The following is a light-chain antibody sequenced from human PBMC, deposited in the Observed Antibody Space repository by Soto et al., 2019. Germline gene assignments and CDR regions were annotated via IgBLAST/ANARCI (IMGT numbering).Light chain of an antibody. Sequence: EIVLTQSPGTLSLSPGERATLSCRASQSVGSSFLAWYQLKPGQAPRLLIYGASSRATGIPDRFSGSGSETDFTLTISRLEPEDFALYSCQQYDTSPMITFGQGTRLEIK. CDR2: GAS. CDR3: QQYDTSPMIT. J-gene: IGKJ5*01. CDR1: QSVGSSF. V-gene: IGKV3-20*01.